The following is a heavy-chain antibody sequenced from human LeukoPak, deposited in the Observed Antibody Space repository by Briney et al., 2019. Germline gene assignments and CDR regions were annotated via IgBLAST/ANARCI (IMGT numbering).Heavy chain of an antibody. D-gene: IGHD3-22*01. CDR3: ARSSGYYHDAFDI. V-gene: IGHV4-59*01. Sequence: PSETLSLTCTVSGGSISSYYWSWIRQPPGKGLEWIGYIYYSGSTNYNPSLKSRVTISVDTSKNQFSLKLSSVTAADTAVYYCARSSGYYHDAFDIWGQGTMVTVSS. CDR2: IYYSGST. J-gene: IGHJ3*02. CDR1: GGSISSYY.